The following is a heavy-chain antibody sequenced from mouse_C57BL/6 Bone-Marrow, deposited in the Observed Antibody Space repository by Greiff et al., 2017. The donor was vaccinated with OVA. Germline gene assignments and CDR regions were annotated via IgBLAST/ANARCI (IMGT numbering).Heavy chain of an antibody. CDR3: ASEGNYLYYYAMDY. V-gene: IGHV1-69*01. D-gene: IGHD2-1*01. J-gene: IGHJ4*01. Sequence: VQLQQPGAELVMPGASVKLSCKASGYTFTSYWMHWVKQRPGQGLEWIGEIDPSDSYTNYNQKFKGKSTLTVDKSSSTAYMQLSSLTSEDSAVYYCASEGNYLYYYAMDYWGQGTSVTVSS. CDR1: GYTFTSYW. CDR2: IDPSDSYT.